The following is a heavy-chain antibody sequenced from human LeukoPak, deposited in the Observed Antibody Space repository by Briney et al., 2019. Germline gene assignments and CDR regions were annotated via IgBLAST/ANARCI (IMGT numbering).Heavy chain of an antibody. J-gene: IGHJ4*02. D-gene: IGHD3-9*01. CDR3: ARGLTSLPPGGY. Sequence: PSETLSLTCAVYGGSFSDYYWSWIRQPPGKGLEWIGEINHSGSTNYNPSLKSRVTILVDTSKNQFSLKLSSVTAADTAVYYCARGLTSLPPGGYWGQGTLVTVSS. V-gene: IGHV4-34*01. CDR2: INHSGST. CDR1: GGSFSDYY.